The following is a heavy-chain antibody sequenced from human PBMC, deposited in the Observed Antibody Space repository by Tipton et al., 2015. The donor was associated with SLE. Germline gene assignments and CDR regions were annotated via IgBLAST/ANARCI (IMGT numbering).Heavy chain of an antibody. CDR1: GFPFRSYW. J-gene: IGHJ4*02. Sequence: GSLRLSCEASGFPFRSYWMHWVRHAPGKGLVWVSRIYISGSRIAYADSVQGRFTISRDNAKNTLYLLLNSLRVEDTAVYYCARGDYVGYYLDYWGQGTLVTGSS. CDR2: IYISGSRI. V-gene: IGHV3-74*01. D-gene: IGHD3-10*02. CDR3: ARGDYVGYYLDY.